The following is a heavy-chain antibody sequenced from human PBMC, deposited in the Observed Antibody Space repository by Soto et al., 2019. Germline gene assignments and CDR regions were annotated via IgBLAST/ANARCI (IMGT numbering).Heavy chain of an antibody. J-gene: IGHJ4*02. CDR3: ARAWGYYFDY. CDR1: GGSISSYY. CDR2: IYYSGST. V-gene: IGHV4-59*01. D-gene: IGHD3-16*01. Sequence: PSENLSLTCTVSGGSISSYYWSWIRQPPGKGLEWIGYIYYSGSTNYNPSLKSRVTISVDTSKNQFSLKLSSVTAADTAVYYCARAWGYYFDYWGQGTLVTVSS.